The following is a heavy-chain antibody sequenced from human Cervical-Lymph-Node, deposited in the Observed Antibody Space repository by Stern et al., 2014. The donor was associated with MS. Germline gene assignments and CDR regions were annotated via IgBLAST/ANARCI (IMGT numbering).Heavy chain of an antibody. CDR2: ITSSSGKI. CDR1: GFNFDDYA. J-gene: IGHJ4*01. V-gene: IGHV3-9*01. Sequence: EVQLVESGGGLVQPGRSLRLSCAASGFNFDDYAMHWVRQATGKGMECVSGITSSSGKIAYAESVKGRFTISRDNAKRSLYLQMNSLRGDDTALYYCAKDYLVGATRLGIYFDSWVHGTPVTVSS. CDR3: AKDYLVGATRLGIYFDS. D-gene: IGHD1-26*01.